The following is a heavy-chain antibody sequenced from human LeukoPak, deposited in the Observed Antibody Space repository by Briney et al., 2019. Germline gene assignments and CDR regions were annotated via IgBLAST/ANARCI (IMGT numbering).Heavy chain of an antibody. J-gene: IGHJ6*03. D-gene: IGHD3-16*01. Sequence: EASVKVSCKASGYTFTGYYMHWVRQAPGQGLEWMGWINPNSGGTNHAQKFQGRVTMTRDKSIRTAYMELSRLTSDDTAVYYCARNFRGYYYYMDVWGKGTTVTISS. CDR2: INPNSGGT. V-gene: IGHV1-2*02. CDR1: GYTFTGYY. CDR3: ARNFRGYYYYMDV.